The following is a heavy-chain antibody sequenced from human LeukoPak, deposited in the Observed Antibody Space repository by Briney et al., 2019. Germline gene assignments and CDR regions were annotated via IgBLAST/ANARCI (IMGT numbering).Heavy chain of an antibody. D-gene: IGHD6-19*01. J-gene: IGHJ4*02. CDR2: IWYDGSNK. Sequence: HTGGSLRLSCAASGFTFSSYGMHWVRQAPGKGLEWVAVIWYDGSNKYYADSVKGRFTISRDNSKNTLYLQMNSLRAEDTAVYYCAKSQWQWLVPDYWGQGTLVTVSS. V-gene: IGHV3-33*06. CDR3: AKSQWQWLVPDY. CDR1: GFTFSSYG.